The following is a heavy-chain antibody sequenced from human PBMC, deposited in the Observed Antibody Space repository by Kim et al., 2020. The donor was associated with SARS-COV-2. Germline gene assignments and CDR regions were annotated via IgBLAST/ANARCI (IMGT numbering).Heavy chain of an antibody. CDR3: ARGVPGSGWPFDY. J-gene: IGHJ4*02. Sequence: GGSLRLSCAASGFTFSDYDMNWIRQAPGQGLEWVSYIGRSDGTMYYTDSVKGRFIISRDNAKNLLSLQMNSLRADDTAVYYCARGVPGSGWPFDYWDQGTLVTVSA. CDR2: IGRSDGTM. V-gene: IGHV3-48*03. D-gene: IGHD6-19*01. CDR1: GFTFSDYD.